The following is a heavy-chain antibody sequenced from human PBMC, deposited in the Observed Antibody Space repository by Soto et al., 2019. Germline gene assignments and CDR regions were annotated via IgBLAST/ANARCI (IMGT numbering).Heavy chain of an antibody. CDR1: GGTFSSYA. Sequence: SVKVSCKASGGTFSSYAISWVRQAPGQGLEWMGGIIPIFGTANYAQKFQGRVTITADESTSTAYMELSSLRSEDTAVYYCARDAGDYEGAFDIWGQGTMVTVSS. CDR3: ARDAGDYEGAFDI. J-gene: IGHJ3*02. CDR2: IIPIFGTA. D-gene: IGHD4-17*01. V-gene: IGHV1-69*13.